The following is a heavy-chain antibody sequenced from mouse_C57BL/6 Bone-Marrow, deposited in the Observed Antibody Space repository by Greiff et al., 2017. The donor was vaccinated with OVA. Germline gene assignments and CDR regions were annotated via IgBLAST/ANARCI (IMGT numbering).Heavy chain of an antibody. J-gene: IGHJ4*01. CDR3: ARGNFGSSFYAMDY. D-gene: IGHD1-1*01. CDR2: IDPANDNT. V-gene: IGHV14-3*01. Sequence: EVQLQQSVAELVRPGASVKLSCTASGFNIKNTYMHWVKQRPEQGLEWIGRIDPANDNTKYAPKFQGKATMTADTSSNTAYLQLSSLSSEDTAVYCCARGNFGSSFYAMDYWGQVTSVTVSS. CDR1: GFNIKNTY.